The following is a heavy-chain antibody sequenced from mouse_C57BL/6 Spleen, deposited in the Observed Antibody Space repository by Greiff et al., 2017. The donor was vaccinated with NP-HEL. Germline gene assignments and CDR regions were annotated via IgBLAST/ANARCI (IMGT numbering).Heavy chain of an antibody. V-gene: IGHV5-4*01. CDR2: ISDGGSYT. CDR3: AGDKITTVVAPRYWYFDV. J-gene: IGHJ1*03. Sequence: EVQRVESGGGLVKPGGSLKLSCAASGFTFSSYAMSWVRQTPEKRLEWVATISDGGSYTYYPDNVKGRFTISRDNAKNNLYLQMSHLKSEDTAMYYCAGDKITTVVAPRYWYFDVWGTGTTVTVSS. D-gene: IGHD1-1*01. CDR1: GFTFSSYA.